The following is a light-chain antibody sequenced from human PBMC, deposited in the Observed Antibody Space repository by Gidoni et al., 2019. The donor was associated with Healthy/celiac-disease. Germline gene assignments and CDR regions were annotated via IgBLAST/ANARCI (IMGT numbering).Light chain of an antibody. J-gene: IGKJ1*01. Sequence: DIQMTQSPSSLSASVGDRVTITCRASQSISSYLNWYQQKPGKAPKLLIYAASSLQSGVPSRFSGSGSGTDFTLTISSLQPEDFAPYYCHPSYSTPRTFGQGTKVEIK. CDR1: QSISSY. CDR2: AAS. V-gene: IGKV1-39*01. CDR3: HPSYSTPRT.